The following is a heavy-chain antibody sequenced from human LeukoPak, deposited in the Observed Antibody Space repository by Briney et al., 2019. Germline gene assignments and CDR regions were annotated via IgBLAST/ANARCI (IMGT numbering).Heavy chain of an antibody. CDR1: GYTFTGYY. D-gene: IGHD3-16*02. CDR2: INPNSGGT. Sequence: ASVKVSCKASGYTFTGYYMHWVRQAPGQGLEWMGWINPNSGGTNYAQKFQGRVTMPRDTSISTAYMELSRLRSDDTAVYYCAREHYDYVWGSYRFDYWGQGTLVTVSS. V-gene: IGHV1-2*02. J-gene: IGHJ4*02. CDR3: AREHYDYVWGSYRFDY.